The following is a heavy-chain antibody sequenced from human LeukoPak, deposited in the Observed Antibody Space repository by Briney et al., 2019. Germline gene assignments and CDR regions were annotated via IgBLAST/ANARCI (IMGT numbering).Heavy chain of an antibody. CDR1: GFTFSDYA. CDR3: AREMATITYAFDI. D-gene: IGHD5-24*01. Sequence: GGSLRLSCVASGFTFSDYAMNWVRQAPGKGLEWVSTFKTNSGQVYYAESVRGRFTISRDTSKNTLYLQMSSLRAEDTALYYCAREMATITYAFDIWGQGTMVTVSS. V-gene: IGHV3-23*01. CDR2: FKTNSGQV. J-gene: IGHJ3*02.